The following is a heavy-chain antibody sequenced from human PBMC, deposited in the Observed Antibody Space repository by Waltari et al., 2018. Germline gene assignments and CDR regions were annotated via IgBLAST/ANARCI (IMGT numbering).Heavy chain of an antibody. V-gene: IGHV4-39*07. Sequence: QLQLQESGPGLVKPSETLSLTCTVSGASVSRRLHYWGWIRHSPGKGLEWIGSITHSGSSYYNPSLRSRVTLLVDTSKNQFSLRVNSVTAADMALYYCARHMTTVTTSSFDYWGQGALVTVSS. J-gene: IGHJ4*02. CDR1: GASVSRRLHY. CDR3: ARHMTTVTTSSFDY. CDR2: ITHSGSS. D-gene: IGHD4-17*01.